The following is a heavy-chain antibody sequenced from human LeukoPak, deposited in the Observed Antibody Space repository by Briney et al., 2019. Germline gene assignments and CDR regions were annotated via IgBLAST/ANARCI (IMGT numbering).Heavy chain of an antibody. J-gene: IGHJ4*02. Sequence: ASAKVSCKASGYTFTDYYMHWVRQAPGQGVEWMGWTNLNSGGTNFAQRFQGRVTMTRDTSISTAYMDLSRLISDDTAVYYCARDAGYCTGGSCWYFDHWGQGTLVTVSS. CDR2: TNLNSGGT. CDR3: ARDAGYCTGGSCWYFDH. D-gene: IGHD2-15*01. CDR1: GYTFTDYY. V-gene: IGHV1-2*02.